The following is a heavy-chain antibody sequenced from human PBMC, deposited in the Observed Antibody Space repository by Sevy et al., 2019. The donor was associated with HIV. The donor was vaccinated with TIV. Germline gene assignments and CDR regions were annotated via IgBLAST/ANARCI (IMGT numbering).Heavy chain of an antibody. J-gene: IGHJ3*02. CDR1: GGTFSSYA. V-gene: IGHV1-69*13. Sequence: ASVKVSCKASGGTFSSYAISWVRQAPGQGLEWMGGIIPIFGTANDAQKFQGRVTITADESTSTAYMELSSLRSEDTAVYYCALGSSAYCSSTSCYAKAFDIWCQGTMVTVSS. CDR3: ALGSSAYCSSTSCYAKAFDI. D-gene: IGHD2-2*01. CDR2: IIPIFGTA.